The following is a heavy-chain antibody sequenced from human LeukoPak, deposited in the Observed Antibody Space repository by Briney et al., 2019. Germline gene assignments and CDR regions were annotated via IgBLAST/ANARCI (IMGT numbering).Heavy chain of an antibody. CDR1: GFTFSSYS. V-gene: IGHV3-21*01. J-gene: IGHJ4*02. CDR3: ARLSGSYGGY. Sequence: GGSLRLSCAASGFTFSSYSMNRVRQAPGKGLEWVSSISSSSSYIYYADSVKGRFTISRDNAKNSLYLQMNSLRAEDTAVYYCARLSGSYGGYWGQGTLVTVSS. D-gene: IGHD1-26*01. CDR2: ISSSSSYI.